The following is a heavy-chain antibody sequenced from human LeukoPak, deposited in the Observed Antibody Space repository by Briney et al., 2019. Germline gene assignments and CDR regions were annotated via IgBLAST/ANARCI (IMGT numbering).Heavy chain of an antibody. Sequence: SETLSLTCTVSGGSISSSNYYWGWIRQPPGKGLEWIGSIYYSGSTYYNPSLKSRVTISVDTSKNQFSLKLSSVTAADTAVYYCAREGTHYDYVWGSYRPVDYWGQGTLVTVSS. CDR2: IYYSGST. CDR3: AREGTHYDYVWGSYRPVDY. CDR1: GGSISSSNYY. V-gene: IGHV4-39*07. D-gene: IGHD3-16*02. J-gene: IGHJ4*02.